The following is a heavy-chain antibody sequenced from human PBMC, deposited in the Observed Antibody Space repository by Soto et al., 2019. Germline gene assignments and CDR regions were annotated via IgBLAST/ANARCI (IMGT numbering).Heavy chain of an antibody. CDR3: ARDERRVGATIRNYYYYYGMDV. CDR1: GGSVSSGSYY. CDR2: IYYSGST. D-gene: IGHD1-26*01. V-gene: IGHV4-61*01. J-gene: IGHJ6*02. Sequence: SETLSLTCTVSGGSVSSGSYYWSWIRQPPGKGLEWIGYIYYSGSTNYNTYLKSRVTISVDTSKNQFSLKLSSVTASDTAVYYCARDERRVGATIRNYYYYYGMDVWGQGTTVTSP.